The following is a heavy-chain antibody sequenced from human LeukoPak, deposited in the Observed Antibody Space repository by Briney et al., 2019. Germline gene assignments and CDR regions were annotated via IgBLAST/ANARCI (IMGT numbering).Heavy chain of an antibody. CDR2: IYPGDFDT. J-gene: IGHJ4*02. CDR1: GYRFTSYW. D-gene: IGHD5-18*01. CDR3: ARGGYSDGYVLIDY. Sequence: GGSPKTSCKGSGYRFTSYWIGWVREMPGNGLEWVGVIYPGDFDTRYSPSFQGQVNISADKSLNTHYLQWSSPKASDTAMYYCARGGYSDGYVLIDYWGQGTLVTVSS. V-gene: IGHV5-51*01.